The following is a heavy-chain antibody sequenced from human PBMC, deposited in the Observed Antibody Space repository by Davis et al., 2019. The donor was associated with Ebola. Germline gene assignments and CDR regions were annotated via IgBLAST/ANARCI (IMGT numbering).Heavy chain of an antibody. CDR3: AKDTSNVWFDI. V-gene: IGHV3-23*01. CDR1: GFVFRNYV. Sequence: PGGSLRLSCAASGFVFRNYVMSWVRQAPGKGLEWVSTLGTSADTYYADSVKGRLTISRDNSKNTLYLQMNGLRVEDTAIYYCAKDTSNVWFDIWGQGTNVTVSS. J-gene: IGHJ3*02. D-gene: IGHD6-19*01. CDR2: LGTSADT.